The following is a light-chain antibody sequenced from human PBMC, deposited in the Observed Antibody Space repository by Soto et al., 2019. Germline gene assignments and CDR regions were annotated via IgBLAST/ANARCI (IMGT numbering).Light chain of an antibody. J-gene: IGLJ2*01. CDR1: NIRSFS. CDR2: DDR. V-gene: IGLV3-21*02. CDR3: QVWDSTSDYRV. Sequence: SYELTQPPSLSVAPGQTARIACEGNNIRSFSVHWYQQKPGQAPVQVVYDDRDRPSGIPERFSGSNSGNTATLTISGVEAGDEAYYYCQVWDSTSDYRVFGGGTKLTVL.